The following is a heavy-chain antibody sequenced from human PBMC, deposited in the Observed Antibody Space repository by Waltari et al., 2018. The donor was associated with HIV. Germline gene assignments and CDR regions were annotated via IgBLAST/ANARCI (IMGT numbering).Heavy chain of an antibody. J-gene: IGHJ4*02. D-gene: IGHD3-3*01. CDR1: GGSISSGSYY. CDR3: ARDRASNSPDFLDY. Sequence: QVQLQESGPGLVKPSQTLSLTCTVSGGSISSGSYYWSWIRQPAGKGLEWIGRIYTSGRTNDNPSLKRRVTISVDTSKNQFSLKLSSVTAADTAVYYCARDRASNSPDFLDYWGQGTLVTVSS. CDR2: IYTSGRT. V-gene: IGHV4-61*02.